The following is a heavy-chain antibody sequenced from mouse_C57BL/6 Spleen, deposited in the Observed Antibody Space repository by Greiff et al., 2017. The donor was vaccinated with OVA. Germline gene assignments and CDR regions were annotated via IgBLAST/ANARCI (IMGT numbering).Heavy chain of an antibody. CDR2: ISSGGDYI. CDR3: TRDSPWFAY. V-gene: IGHV5-9-1*02. Sequence: EVKLVESGAGLVKPGGSLKLSCAASGFTFSSYAMSWVRQTPEKRLEWVAYISSGGDYIYYADTVKGRFTISRDNARNTLYLQMSSLKSEDTAMYYCTRDSPWFAYWGQGTLVTVSA. CDR1: GFTFSSYA. D-gene: IGHD2-12*01. J-gene: IGHJ3*01.